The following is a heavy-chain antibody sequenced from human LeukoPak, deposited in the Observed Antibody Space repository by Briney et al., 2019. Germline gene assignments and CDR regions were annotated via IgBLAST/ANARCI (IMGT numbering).Heavy chain of an antibody. CDR3: ARGNYCSGGSCSVFYFDY. Sequence: PSETLSLTCTVSGGSISNYYWSWIRQSAGKRLEWIGRIYISGSTNYNPSLKSRVTMSVDTSKNQFSLELSSVTAADTALYYCARGNYCSGGSCSVFYFDYWGQGTLVTVSS. J-gene: IGHJ4*02. CDR2: IYISGST. D-gene: IGHD2-15*01. V-gene: IGHV4-4*07. CDR1: GGSISNYY.